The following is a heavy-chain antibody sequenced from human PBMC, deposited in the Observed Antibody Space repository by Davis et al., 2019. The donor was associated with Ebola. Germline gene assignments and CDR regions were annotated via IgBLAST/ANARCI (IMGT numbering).Heavy chain of an antibody. CDR2: MGANSGYT. Sequence: SVKVPCKASGYPLTDHDVFWVRQAPGQGLEWMGRMGANSGYTVYTQKFQGRVSMTRDTSISTAYMELSSLRSEDTAVYYCARERYSLDYWGQGALATVSS. J-gene: IGHJ4*02. CDR3: ARERYSLDY. V-gene: IGHV1-8*01. CDR1: GYPLTDHD. D-gene: IGHD1-14*01.